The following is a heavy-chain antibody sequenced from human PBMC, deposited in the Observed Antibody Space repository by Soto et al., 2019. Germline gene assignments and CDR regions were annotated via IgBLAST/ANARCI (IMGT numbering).Heavy chain of an antibody. CDR1: GGSFSGYY. Sequence: SETLSLTFAVYGGSFSGYYWSWIRQPPWKGLEWIGEINHSGSTNYNPSLKSRVNISVDTSKNQFSLKLSSVTAAETAVYYCARGAGRSSRGWFDPWGQGTLVTVSS. CDR2: INHSGST. V-gene: IGHV4-34*01. J-gene: IGHJ5*02. D-gene: IGHD6-6*01. CDR3: ARGAGRSSRGWFDP.